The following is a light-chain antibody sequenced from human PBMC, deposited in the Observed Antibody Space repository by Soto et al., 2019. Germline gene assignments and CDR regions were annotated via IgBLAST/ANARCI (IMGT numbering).Light chain of an antibody. CDR1: QSISSN. CDR2: GAS. CDR3: QQYNNWPPWT. J-gene: IGKJ1*01. Sequence: EIVMTQSPDTLSVSPGERATLSCRASQSISSNLAWYQQKPDQAPRLLIYGASTRATGIPARFSGSRSGTEVTLTISSLQSADFAVYYCQQYNNWPPWTFGQGTKVEIK. V-gene: IGKV3-15*01.